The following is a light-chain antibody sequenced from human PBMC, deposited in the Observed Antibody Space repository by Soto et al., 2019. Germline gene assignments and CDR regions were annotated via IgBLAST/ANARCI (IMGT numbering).Light chain of an antibody. V-gene: IGKV1-6*01. Sequence: AIQMTQSPSSLSASVGDRVTITCRASQGIRNDLGWYQQKPGEAPKLLLYAASSLQSGVPSRFSGSGSGTDFTLTISSLQPEDFATYYCQQYNSYSTFGQGTKVDIK. CDR1: QGIRND. CDR3: QQYNSYST. J-gene: IGKJ1*01. CDR2: AAS.